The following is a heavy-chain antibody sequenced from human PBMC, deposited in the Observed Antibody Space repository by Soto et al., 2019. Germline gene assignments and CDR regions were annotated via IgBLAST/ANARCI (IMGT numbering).Heavy chain of an antibody. J-gene: IGHJ4*02. CDR1: GYTFNSYG. CDR2: ISAYNGNT. V-gene: IGHV1-18*04. D-gene: IGHD2-15*01. CDR3: ARRVSAVVTSPDDY. Sequence: QVQLVQSGAEVKKPGASVTVSCKASGYTFNSYGISWVRQAPGQGLEWMGWISAYNGNTNYAQKLQGRVTMTTDTSTCTAYMELRSLRSDDTAVYYCARRVSAVVTSPDDYWGQGTLVTVSS.